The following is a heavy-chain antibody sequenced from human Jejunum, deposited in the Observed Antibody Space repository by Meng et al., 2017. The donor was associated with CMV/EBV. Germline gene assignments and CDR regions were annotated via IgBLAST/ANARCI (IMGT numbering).Heavy chain of an antibody. D-gene: IGHD2-2*01. V-gene: IGHV4-4*02. Sequence: TSSSISWWRWVRQPPGKGLEWIGEVYHSGSTNYNPSLKSRVTISVDKSKNQFSLKLSSVTAADTAVYYCARGNLGYCSSTSCLSDYWGQGTLVTVSS. CDR1: TSSSISW. CDR2: VYHSGST. CDR3: ARGNLGYCSSTSCLSDY. J-gene: IGHJ4*02.